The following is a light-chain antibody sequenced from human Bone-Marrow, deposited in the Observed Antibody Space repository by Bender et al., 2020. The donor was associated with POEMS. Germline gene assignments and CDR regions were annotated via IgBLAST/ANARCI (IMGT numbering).Light chain of an antibody. J-gene: IGLJ2*01. Sequence: QSALTQPASVSGSPGQSITISCTGTSSDVGNYNLVSWYQQHPGKAPQLIIYHVNKRPSGVPDRFSGSKSGYTASLTISGLQAEDEADYYCASYRSTGTVVFGGGTKVTVL. CDR2: HVN. V-gene: IGLV2-14*02. CDR3: ASYRSTGTVV. CDR1: SSDVGNYNL.